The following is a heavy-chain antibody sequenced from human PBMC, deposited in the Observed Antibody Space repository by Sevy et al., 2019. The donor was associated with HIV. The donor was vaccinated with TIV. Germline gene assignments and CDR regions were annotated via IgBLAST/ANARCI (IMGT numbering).Heavy chain of an antibody. V-gene: IGHV3-11*01. Sequence: GGSLRLSCAASGFTFSDYYMSWIRQAPGKGLEWVSYISSSGSTIYYADPVKGRFTISRDNAKNSLYLQMNSLRAEDTAVYYCARVLGDYGDYFDYFDYWGQGTLVTVSS. CDR2: ISSSGSTI. CDR3: ARVLGDYGDYFDYFDY. J-gene: IGHJ4*02. D-gene: IGHD4-17*01. CDR1: GFTFSDYY.